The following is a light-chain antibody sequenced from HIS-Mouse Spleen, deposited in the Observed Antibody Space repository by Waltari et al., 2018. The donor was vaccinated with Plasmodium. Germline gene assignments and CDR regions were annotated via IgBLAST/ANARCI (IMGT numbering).Light chain of an antibody. J-gene: IGLJ3*02. Sequence: SYELTQPPSVSVSPGQTARITCSGDAFPKKYAYWYQQKSGQAPVLVIYEASKRPSGIPGRFSGSSSGTRATLTSRGAQVEDEADYYCYSTDSSGNHRVFGGGTKLTVL. CDR3: YSTDSSGNHRV. CDR1: AFPKKY. CDR2: EAS. V-gene: IGLV3-10*01.